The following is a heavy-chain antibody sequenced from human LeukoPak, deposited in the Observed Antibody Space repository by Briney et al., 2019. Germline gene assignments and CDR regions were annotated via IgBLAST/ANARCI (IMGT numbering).Heavy chain of an antibody. CDR3: ATVQRTAAAGTPPLS. V-gene: IGHV3-23*01. J-gene: IGHJ5*02. Sequence: GGSLRLSCAASGFTFGNYALSWVRQAPGKGLEYISAISTTGGVTHYADSVRGRFTVSRDNSKNMRYLQMYSLRDDDTAVYYCATVQRTAAAGTPPLSWGQGTLVTVSS. CDR2: ISTTGGVT. D-gene: IGHD6-13*01. CDR1: GFTFGNYA.